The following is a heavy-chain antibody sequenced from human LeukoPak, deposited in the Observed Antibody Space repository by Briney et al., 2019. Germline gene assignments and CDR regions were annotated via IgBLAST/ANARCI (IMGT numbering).Heavy chain of an antibody. D-gene: IGHD4/OR15-4a*01. V-gene: IGHV4-39*07. Sequence: SETLSLTCTVSGGSISSSSYYWGWIRQPPGKGLEWIGSIYCSGSTYYNPSLKSRVTISVDTSKNQFSLKLSSVTAADTAVYYCARGREGPNVPDAFDIWGQGTMVTVSS. CDR3: ARGREGPNVPDAFDI. CDR1: GGSISSSSYY. J-gene: IGHJ3*02. CDR2: IYCSGST.